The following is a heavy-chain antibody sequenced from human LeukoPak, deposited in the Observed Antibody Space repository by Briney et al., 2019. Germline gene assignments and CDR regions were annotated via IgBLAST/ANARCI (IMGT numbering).Heavy chain of an antibody. Sequence: ASVKVSCKASGYTFTSYDINWVRQATGQGLEWMGWMNPNSGNTGYAQKFQGRVTITRNTSISTAYMELSSLRSEDTAVYCCARSGDTHTYDYWGQGTLVTVSS. CDR1: GYTFTSYD. V-gene: IGHV1-8*03. D-gene: IGHD3-10*01. J-gene: IGHJ4*02. CDR3: ARSGDTHTYDY. CDR2: MNPNSGNT.